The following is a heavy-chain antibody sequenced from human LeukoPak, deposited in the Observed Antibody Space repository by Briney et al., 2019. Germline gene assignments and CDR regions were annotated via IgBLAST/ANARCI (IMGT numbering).Heavy chain of an antibody. CDR1: GFTFSSYE. CDR2: ISSSGSTI. V-gene: IGHV3-48*03. CDR3: AKTPVRYSSGWYYFDY. J-gene: IGHJ4*02. D-gene: IGHD6-19*01. Sequence: PGGSLRLSCAASGFTFSSYEMNWVRQAPGKGLEWVSYISSSGSTIYYADSVKGRFTISRDNAKNSLYLQMNSLRAEDMALYYCAKTPVRYSSGWYYFDYWGQGTLVTVSS.